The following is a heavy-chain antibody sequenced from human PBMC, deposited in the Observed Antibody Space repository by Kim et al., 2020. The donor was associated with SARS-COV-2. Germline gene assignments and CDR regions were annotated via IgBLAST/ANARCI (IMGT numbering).Heavy chain of an antibody. J-gene: IGHJ4*02. CDR2: IYYSGST. D-gene: IGHD5-12*01. CDR3: ASTKVDIVATVPDY. CDR1: GGSISSGGYY. V-gene: IGHV4-31*03. Sequence: SETLSLTCTVSGGSISSGGYYWSWIRQHPGKGLEWIGYIYYSGSTYYNPSLKSRVTISVDTSKNQFSLKLSSVTAADTAVYYCASTKVDIVATVPDYWGQGTLVTVSS.